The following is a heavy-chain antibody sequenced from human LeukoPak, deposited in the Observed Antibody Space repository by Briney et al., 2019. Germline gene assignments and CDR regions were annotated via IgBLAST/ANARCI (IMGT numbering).Heavy chain of an antibody. J-gene: IGHJ6*02. D-gene: IGHD3-10*01. V-gene: IGHV4-34*01. Sequence: SSETLSLTCAVCGGSFSGYYWSWIRQPPGKGLEWIGEINHSGSTNYNPSLKSRVTISVDTSKNQFSLKLSSVTAADTAVYYCARMVRGVISLQGYGMDVWGQGTTVTVSS. CDR1: GGSFSGYY. CDR3: ARMVRGVISLQGYGMDV. CDR2: INHSGST.